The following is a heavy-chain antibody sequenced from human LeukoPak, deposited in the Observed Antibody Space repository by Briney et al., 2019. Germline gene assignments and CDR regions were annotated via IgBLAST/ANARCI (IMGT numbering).Heavy chain of an antibody. Sequence: GSSVKVSCKASGGTFSSYSISWVRQAPGQGLEWMGRIIPILGIANYAQKFQGRVTITADKSTSKAYIEPSSERSEDTVVYYCARARGIAARPWWYWGQGTLVXVSS. CDR2: IIPILGIA. V-gene: IGHV1-69*04. J-gene: IGHJ4*02. D-gene: IGHD6-6*01. CDR3: ARARGIAARPWWY. CDR1: GGTFSSYS.